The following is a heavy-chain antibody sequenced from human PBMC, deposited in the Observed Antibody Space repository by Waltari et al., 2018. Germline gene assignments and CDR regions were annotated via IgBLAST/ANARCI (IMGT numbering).Heavy chain of an antibody. D-gene: IGHD6-13*01. J-gene: IGHJ4*02. CDR1: GGSISSGDYY. CDR3: AREDSSSWSVDY. V-gene: IGHV4-30-4*08. Sequence: QVQLQESGPGLVKPSQTLSLTCTVSGGSISSGDYYWSWIRQPPGKGLEWIGYIYYSGCTYYNPSLKSRVTISVDTSKNQFSLKLSSVTAADTAVYYWAREDSSSWSVDYWGQGTLVTVSS. CDR2: IYYSGCT.